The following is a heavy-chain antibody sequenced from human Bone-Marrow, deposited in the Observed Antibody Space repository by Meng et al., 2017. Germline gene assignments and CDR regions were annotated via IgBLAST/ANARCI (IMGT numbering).Heavy chain of an antibody. Sequence: ASVKVSCKASGYTFTSYGISWVRQAPGQGLEWMGWISAYNGNTNYAQKLQGRVTMTTDTSTSTAYMELRSLRSEDTAVYYCTRDYGDYTNYYYYYGMDVWGQGTTVTVSS. J-gene: IGHJ6*02. CDR3: TRDYGDYTNYYYYYGMDV. V-gene: IGHV1-18*01. CDR2: ISAYNGNT. D-gene: IGHD4-17*01. CDR1: GYTFTSYG.